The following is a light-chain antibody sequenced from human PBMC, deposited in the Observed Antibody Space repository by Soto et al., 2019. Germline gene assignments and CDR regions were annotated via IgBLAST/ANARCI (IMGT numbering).Light chain of an antibody. V-gene: IGKV1-12*01. CDR3: QQTYRSSWT. J-gene: IGKJ1*01. CDR2: AAS. CDR1: QSVSRW. Sequence: DSPLTQYPSSVYAPVGDRAAISCRASQSVSRWLTWYQQKPGKAPKLLIHAASTLQSGVSSRFSGSGSGTDFTLTISSLQTEDFATYYCQQTYRSSWTFCPGTMVEIK.